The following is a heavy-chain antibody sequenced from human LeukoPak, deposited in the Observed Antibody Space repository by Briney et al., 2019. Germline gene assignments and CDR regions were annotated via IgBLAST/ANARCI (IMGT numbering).Heavy chain of an antibody. V-gene: IGHV3-15*07. D-gene: IGHD3-22*01. Sequence: GGSLRLSCAASGFTFSSYSMNWVRQAPGKGLEWVGRIRSNSDGGTIDYAAPVKGRFTLSRDDSKTTLYLQMNSLQTEDTAVYYCATDFYDSTWGQGTLVAVSS. J-gene: IGHJ5*02. CDR2: IRSNSDGGTI. CDR1: GFTFSSYS. CDR3: ATDFYDST.